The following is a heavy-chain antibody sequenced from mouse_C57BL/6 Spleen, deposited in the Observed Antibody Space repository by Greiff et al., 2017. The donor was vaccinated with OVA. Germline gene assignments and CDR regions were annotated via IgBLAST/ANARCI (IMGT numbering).Heavy chain of an antibody. D-gene: IGHD2-2*01. Sequence: QVQLQQPGAELVKPGASVKLSCKASGYTFTSYWMHWVKQRPGRGLEWIGRIDPNSGGTKYNEKFKSKATLTVDKPSSTAYMQLSSLTSEDSAVYDCARAWGYDVGDYYAMDYWGQGTSVTVSA. CDR2: IDPNSGGT. J-gene: IGHJ4*01. V-gene: IGHV1-72*01. CDR1: GYTFTSYW. CDR3: ARAWGYDVGDYYAMDY.